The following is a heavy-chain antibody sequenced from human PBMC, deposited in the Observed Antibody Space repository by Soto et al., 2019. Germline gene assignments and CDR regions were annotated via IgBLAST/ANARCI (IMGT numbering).Heavy chain of an antibody. D-gene: IGHD3-3*01. CDR1: GFTYSGYA. J-gene: IGHJ4*02. CDR3: AKITVRQWLLSRYFDY. CDR2: ISSNGVST. V-gene: IGHV3-23*01. Sequence: PAGSQRLTCTASGFTYSGYAMSMSRHAPGKGLQWVSGISSNGVSTYYADSVKGRFTISRDNSKNTLFLQMNSLRAEDMAVYYCAKITVRQWLLSRYFDYWGQGSPVTVSS.